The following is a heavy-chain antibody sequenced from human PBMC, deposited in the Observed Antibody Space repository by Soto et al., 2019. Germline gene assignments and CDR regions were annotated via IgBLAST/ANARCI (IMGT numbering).Heavy chain of an antibody. CDR3: ARFGVKRITIFGVVIIPSFYGMDV. CDR2: INAGYGNT. D-gene: IGHD3-3*01. CDR1: GYTFSSYA. J-gene: IGHJ6*02. Sequence: ASVKVYCKASGYTFSSYAMHWVRQAPGQRLEWMGWINAGYGNTKSSQKFQDRVTISRDTSASTAYMELTSLRSEDTAVYYCARFGVKRITIFGVVIIPSFYGMDVWGQGTTVTVSS. V-gene: IGHV1-3*01.